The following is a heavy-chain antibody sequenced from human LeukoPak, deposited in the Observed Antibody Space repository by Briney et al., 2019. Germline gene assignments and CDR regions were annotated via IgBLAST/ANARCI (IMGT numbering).Heavy chain of an antibody. D-gene: IGHD6-6*01. V-gene: IGHV4-59*12. Sequence: SETLSLTCTVSGGSISSYYWSWIRQPAGKGLEWIGYIYYRGSTNYNPSLKSRVTISVDTSKNQFSLKLSSVTAADTAVYYCARGWEQLVPDYWGQGTLVTVSS. CDR1: GGSISSYY. CDR2: IYYRGST. J-gene: IGHJ4*02. CDR3: ARGWEQLVPDY.